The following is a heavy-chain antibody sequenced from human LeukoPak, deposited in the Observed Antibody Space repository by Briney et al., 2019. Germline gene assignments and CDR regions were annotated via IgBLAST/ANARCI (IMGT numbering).Heavy chain of an antibody. J-gene: IGHJ5*02. CDR3: ASTGYVDWFDP. D-gene: IGHD5-12*01. Sequence: ASVKVSCKASGGTFSSYAISWVRQAPGQGFEWMGGVIPIFGTANYAQKFQGRVTITADESTSTAYMELSSLRSEDTAVYYCASTGYVDWFDPWGQGTLVTVSS. CDR1: GGTFSSYA. V-gene: IGHV1-69*13. CDR2: VIPIFGTA.